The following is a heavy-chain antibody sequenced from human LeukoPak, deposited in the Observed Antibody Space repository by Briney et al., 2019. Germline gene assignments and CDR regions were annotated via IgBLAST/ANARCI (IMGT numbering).Heavy chain of an antibody. Sequence: GGSLRLSCAASGFTFSSYAMHWVRQAPGKGLEYVSAISSNGGSTYYANSVKGRFTISRDNSKNTLYLQMGSLRAEDMAVYYCARETIRYDSSGYAFDYWGQGTLVTVSS. CDR3: ARETIRYDSSGYAFDY. CDR2: ISSNGGST. J-gene: IGHJ4*02. D-gene: IGHD3-22*01. V-gene: IGHV3-64*01. CDR1: GFTFSSYA.